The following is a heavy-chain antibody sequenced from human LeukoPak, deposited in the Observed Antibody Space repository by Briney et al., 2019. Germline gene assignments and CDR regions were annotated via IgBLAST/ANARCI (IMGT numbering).Heavy chain of an antibody. V-gene: IGHV3-23*01. D-gene: IGHD6-19*01. CDR1: GFTFSTYA. J-gene: IGHJ5*02. CDR3: AKRFDCGWSGRNCFDP. CDR2: ISGSGGTT. Sequence: GGSLRLSCAASGFTFSTYAMSWVRQAPGKGLEWVSVISGSGGTTYYADSVKGRFTISRDNSKNTLYLQMDSLRAEDTAVYYCAKRFDCGWSGRNCFDPWGQGTLVTVSS.